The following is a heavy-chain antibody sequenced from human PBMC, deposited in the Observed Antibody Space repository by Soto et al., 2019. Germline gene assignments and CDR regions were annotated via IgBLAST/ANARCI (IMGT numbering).Heavy chain of an antibody. CDR1: KISLSDYS. Sequence: GGSLRLSCAASKISLSDYSRNWVRQAPGKGLEWISYISSSSSNIHYADSVKGRFTISRDNAKNSLFLQMNSLRDEDTAVYYCAREVDYYYGMDVWGQGTTVTVSS. V-gene: IGHV3-48*02. CDR2: ISSSSSNI. J-gene: IGHJ6*02. CDR3: AREVDYYYGMDV.